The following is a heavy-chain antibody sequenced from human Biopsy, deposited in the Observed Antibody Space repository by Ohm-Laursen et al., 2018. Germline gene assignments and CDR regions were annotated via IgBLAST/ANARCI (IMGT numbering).Heavy chain of an antibody. D-gene: IGHD3-3*01. V-gene: IGHV4-59*01. CDR1: GGSISSDY. CDR3: ARLYRLDDYWNDDPPDAFDV. CDR2: ISNRGST. Sequence: SETLSFTCTVSGGSISSDYWSWIRQPPGKGLEWIGYISNRGSTNYNPSLRGRVTISVDTSKKQFSLKLTSVTAADTAVFFCARLYRLDDYWNDDPPDAFDVWGQGTMVTVSS. J-gene: IGHJ3*01.